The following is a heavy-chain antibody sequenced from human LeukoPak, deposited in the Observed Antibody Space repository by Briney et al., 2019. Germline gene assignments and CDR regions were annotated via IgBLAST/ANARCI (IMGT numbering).Heavy chain of an antibody. J-gene: IGHJ3*02. CDR1: GFTFDDYA. V-gene: IGHV3-9*01. CDR3: AKDLGLFGARTDAFDI. D-gene: IGHD3-3*01. Sequence: PGRSLRLSCAASGFTFDDYAMHWVRQAPGKGLEWVSGISWNSGSIGYVDSVKGRFTISRDNAKNSLYLQMNSLRAEDTAVYYCAKDLGLFGARTDAFDIWGQGTMVTVSS. CDR2: ISWNSGSI.